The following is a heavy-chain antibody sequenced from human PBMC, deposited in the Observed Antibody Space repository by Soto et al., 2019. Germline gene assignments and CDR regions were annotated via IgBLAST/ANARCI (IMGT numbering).Heavy chain of an antibody. V-gene: IGHV1-46*01. CDR2: INPKSGGT. CDR1: GYTFTNYY. CDR3: ARDQSVLLWFGEFPHYYYYYGMDL. J-gene: IGHJ6*02. D-gene: IGHD3-10*01. Sequence: QVQLVQSGAEVKKPGTSVKVSCKASGYTFTNYYIHWVRQAPGQGLEWMGIINPKSGGTTYAQKFQGRITMTGATSTSTVYMELNSLRSEDTAVYYCARDQSVLLWFGEFPHYYYYYGMDLWGQGTTVTVSS.